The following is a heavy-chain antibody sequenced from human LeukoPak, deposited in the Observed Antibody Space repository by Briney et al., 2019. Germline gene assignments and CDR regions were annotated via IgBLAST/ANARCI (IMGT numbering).Heavy chain of an antibody. CDR3: ARGRGLYSSGWYVGAY. CDR2: INHSGST. D-gene: IGHD6-19*01. J-gene: IGHJ4*02. CDR1: GGSFSGYY. V-gene: IGHV4-34*01. Sequence: SETLSLTCAVYGGSFSGYYWSWIRQPLGKGLEWIGEINHSGSTNYNPSLKSRVTISVDTSKNQFSLKLSSVTAADTAVYYCARGRGLYSSGWYVGAYWGQGTLVTVSS.